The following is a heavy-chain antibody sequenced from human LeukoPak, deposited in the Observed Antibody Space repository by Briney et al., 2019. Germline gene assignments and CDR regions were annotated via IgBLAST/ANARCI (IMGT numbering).Heavy chain of an antibody. CDR3: AKDPTHFRVWDDYDTNILSH. Sequence: PGGSLRLSCAVSGFTFDDYAMHWVRQVPGKGLEWVSGINWNSDSIGYADSVKGRFTISRDNSKNTLYLQMNSLRADDTAVYYCAKDPTHFRVWDDYDTNILSHWGQGTLVTVSS. D-gene: IGHD4/OR15-4a*01. J-gene: IGHJ4*02. CDR1: GFTFDDYA. CDR2: INWNSDSI. V-gene: IGHV3-9*01.